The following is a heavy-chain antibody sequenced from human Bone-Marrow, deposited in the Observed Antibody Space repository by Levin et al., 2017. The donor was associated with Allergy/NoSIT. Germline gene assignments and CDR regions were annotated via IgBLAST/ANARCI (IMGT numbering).Heavy chain of an antibody. CDR2: ISAGGNYI. D-gene: IGHD3-22*01. Sequence: GGSLRLSCAASGILFSGYDMNWVRQAPGKGLEWVSFISAGGNYIYYADSVKGRFTISRDNAKNSLFLQMNSLRAEDTAVYYCASWAMYHYDRSAFDYFYYAMDVWGQGTTVTVSS. CDR3: ASWAMYHYDRSAFDYFYYAMDV. J-gene: IGHJ6*02. V-gene: IGHV3-21*01. CDR1: GILFSGYD.